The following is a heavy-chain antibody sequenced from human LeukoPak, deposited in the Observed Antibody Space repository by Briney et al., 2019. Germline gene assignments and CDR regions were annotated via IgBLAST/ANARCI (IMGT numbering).Heavy chain of an antibody. D-gene: IGHD4-11*01. Sequence: GGSLRLSCVASEFTFSNYAMNWVRQAPGKGLEWVSTISSGGGDTYIADSVKGRFTISRDNSKNTLSLQMNSLRADDTAIYYCVKRVDYSERYYFDSWGRGTLVTVSS. CDR2: ISSGGGDT. CDR1: EFTFSNYA. V-gene: IGHV3-23*01. J-gene: IGHJ4*02. CDR3: VKRVDYSERYYFDS.